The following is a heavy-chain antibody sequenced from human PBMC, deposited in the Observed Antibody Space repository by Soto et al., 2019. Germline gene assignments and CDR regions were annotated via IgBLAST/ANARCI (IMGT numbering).Heavy chain of an antibody. CDR1: GYTFTKYA. D-gene: IGHD3-3*01. CDR3: ARGHYDFWSGYFATIDY. J-gene: IGHJ4*02. Sequence: ASVKVSCKASGYTFTKYALHWMRQAPGQRLEWMGWINGGNGNTKYLEKLQGRVTITRDTSASTGYMELSSVTAADAAVYYCARGHYDFWSGYFATIDYWGQGTLVTVSS. CDR2: INGGNGNT. V-gene: IGHV1-3*01.